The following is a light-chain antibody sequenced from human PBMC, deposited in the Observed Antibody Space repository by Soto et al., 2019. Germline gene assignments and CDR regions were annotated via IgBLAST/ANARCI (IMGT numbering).Light chain of an antibody. V-gene: IGKV3-20*01. CDR3: HQYGSSPRT. Sequence: EIVLTQSPGTLSLSPGDSATLSCRDSQSVSSSYLAWYQQKPGQAPSLLIYGASSRATGIPDRFSGSGSGTDSTLTISTLEPEDFAVYYCHQYGSSPRTFGQGTKVDI. CDR2: GAS. CDR1: QSVSSSY. J-gene: IGKJ1*01.